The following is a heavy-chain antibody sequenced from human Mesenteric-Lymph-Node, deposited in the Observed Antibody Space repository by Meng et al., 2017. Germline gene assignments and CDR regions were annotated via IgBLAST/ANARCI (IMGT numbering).Heavy chain of an antibody. CDR2: INAGNGNT. D-gene: IGHD6-13*01. J-gene: IGHJ4*02. V-gene: IGHV1-3*01. CDR3: ARDPAGGIAAARLFDY. CDR1: GYTFTSYA. Sequence: ASVKVSCKASGYTFTSYAMHWVRQAPGQRLEWMGWINAGNGNTKYSQKFQGRVTITRDTSASTAYMELSSLRSEDTAVYYCARDPAGGIAAARLFDYWGQGTLVTVSS.